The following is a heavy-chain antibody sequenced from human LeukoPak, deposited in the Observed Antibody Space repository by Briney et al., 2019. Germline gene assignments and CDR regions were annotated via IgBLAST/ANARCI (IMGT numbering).Heavy chain of an antibody. D-gene: IGHD1-1*01. V-gene: IGHV3-23*01. CDR1: GFTFSSYA. CDR3: AKDRSRYNWNDGGFDY. J-gene: IGHJ4*02. Sequence: GGSLRLSCAASGFTFSSYAMSWVRQAPGKGLEWVSAISGSGGSTYHADSVKGRFTISRDNSKNTLYLQMNSLRAEDTAVYYCAKDRSRYNWNDGGFDYWGQGTLVTVSS. CDR2: ISGSGGST.